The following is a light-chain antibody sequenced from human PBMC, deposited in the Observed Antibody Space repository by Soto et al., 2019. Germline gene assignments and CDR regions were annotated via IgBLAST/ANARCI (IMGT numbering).Light chain of an antibody. CDR1: QTISSW. CDR3: QQYHIYSGT. Sequence: DIQMTQSPSTLSGSVGDRVTITCRASQTISSWLAWYQQKPGKAPKLLIYAASTLQSGVPSRFSGSGSGTDFTLTFSCLQSEDFATYYCQQYHIYSGTFGQGTKVDIK. CDR2: AAS. J-gene: IGKJ1*01. V-gene: IGKV1-5*01.